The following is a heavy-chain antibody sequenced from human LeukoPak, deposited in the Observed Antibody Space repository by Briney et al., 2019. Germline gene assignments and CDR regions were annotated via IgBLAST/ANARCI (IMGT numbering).Heavy chain of an antibody. CDR3: ARDARLAAAGTFDY. V-gene: IGHV4-61*01. CDR1: GGSVSSSTYF. D-gene: IGHD6-13*01. CDR2: IYYSGRT. J-gene: IGHJ4*02. Sequence: PSETLSLTCTASGGSVSSSTYFWSWIRQPPGKGLEWIGYIYYSGRTSSDPSVKSRVTMSVDTSKNQFSLRLSSVTAADTAVYYCARDARLAAAGTFDYWGQGALVTVSS.